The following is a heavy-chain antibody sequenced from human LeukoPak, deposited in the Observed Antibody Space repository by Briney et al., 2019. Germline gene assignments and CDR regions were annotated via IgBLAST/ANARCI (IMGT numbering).Heavy chain of an antibody. V-gene: IGHV5-51*01. J-gene: IGHJ4*02. CDR1: GNSFNNHF. D-gene: IGHD3-10*01. Sequence: GESLKISCKGSGNSFNNHFIGWVRQMPGKGLEWMGIIYPGDSETRYSPCFEGLVTISADKSISTVYLQWSTLEASDTAMYYCARRSTVIRGVLEEAFDYWGQGTLVTVSS. CDR2: IYPGDSET. CDR3: ARRSTVIRGVLEEAFDY.